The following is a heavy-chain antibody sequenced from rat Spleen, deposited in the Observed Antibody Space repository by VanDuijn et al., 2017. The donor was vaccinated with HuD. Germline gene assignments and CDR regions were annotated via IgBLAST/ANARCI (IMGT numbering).Heavy chain of an antibody. CDR1: GFTLSDHF. D-gene: IGHD1-1*01. V-gene: IGHV5-29*01. CDR3: VRPAGTVVPNWFDY. J-gene: IGHJ2*01. Sequence: EVQLVESDGDLVQPGRSLKLSCAASGFTLSDHFMAWVRQTPTKGLEWVATISYDGSRTYYRDSVKGRFTISRDNAENTLSLQMDSLRSEDTATYFGVRPAGTVVPNWFDYWGQGVMVTVSS. CDR2: ISYDGSRT.